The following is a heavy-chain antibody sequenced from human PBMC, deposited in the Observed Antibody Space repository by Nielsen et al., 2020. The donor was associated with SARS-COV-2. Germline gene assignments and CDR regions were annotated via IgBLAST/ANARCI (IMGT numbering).Heavy chain of an antibody. J-gene: IGHJ4*02. V-gene: IGHV4-31*03. D-gene: IGHD3-3*01. CDR2: IYYIGGT. CDR1: GGSISSVPYY. Sequence: SETLSLTCSVSGGSISSVPYYWTWIRQHPGKGLEWIGYIYYIGGTYYNPSLKSRVNISLDTSKNQFSLQLNSVTAADTAVYFCARETATGFLETVDSWGQGVLVTVSS. CDR3: ARETATGFLETVDS.